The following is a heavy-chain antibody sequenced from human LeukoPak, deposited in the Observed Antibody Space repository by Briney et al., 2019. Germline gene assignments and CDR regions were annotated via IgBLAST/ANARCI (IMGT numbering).Heavy chain of an antibody. Sequence: SETLSLTCTVSDDSISSYYWSWIRQPPGKGLEWIGYIYYSGSTNYNPSLKSRVTISVDTSKNQFSLKLSSVTAADTAVYYCARGTSSGYEGDYFDYWGQGTLVTVSS. J-gene: IGHJ4*02. CDR2: IYYSGST. D-gene: IGHD3-22*01. CDR3: ARGTSSGYEGDYFDY. V-gene: IGHV4-59*01. CDR1: DDSISSYY.